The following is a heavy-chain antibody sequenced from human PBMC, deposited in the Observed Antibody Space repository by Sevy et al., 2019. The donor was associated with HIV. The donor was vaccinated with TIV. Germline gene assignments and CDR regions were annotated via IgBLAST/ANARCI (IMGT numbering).Heavy chain of an antibody. CDR1: GFTVSDNY. V-gene: IGHV3-66*01. D-gene: IGHD3-22*01. J-gene: IGHJ6*02. CDR3: ARDRYYDASGYYYYYYGMDV. CDR2: IDSDGSA. Sequence: GGSLRLSCAASGFTVSDNYMAWVRLAPGKGLEWVSLIDSDGSAYYADSVKGRFTISRDNVKNTLYLQIKALRAEETGLYSCARDRYYDASGYYYYYYGMDVWGQGTTVTVSS.